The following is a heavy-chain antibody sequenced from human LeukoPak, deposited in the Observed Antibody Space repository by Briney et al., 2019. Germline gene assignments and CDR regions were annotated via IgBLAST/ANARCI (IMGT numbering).Heavy chain of an antibody. Sequence: GGSLRLSCVASGLTVSNHWMSWVRQAPGKGLVWVSHINSDGSITSYADSVKGRFTISRDNAKNTLYLQMNSLRAEDTAVYYCARDAVDTANAVWGQGTTVTVSS. V-gene: IGHV3-74*01. CDR3: ARDAVDTANAV. J-gene: IGHJ6*02. D-gene: IGHD5-18*01. CDR2: INSDGSIT. CDR1: GLTVSNHW.